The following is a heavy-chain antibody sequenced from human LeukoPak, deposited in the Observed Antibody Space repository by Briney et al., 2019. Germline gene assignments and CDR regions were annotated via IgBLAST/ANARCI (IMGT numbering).Heavy chain of an antibody. CDR3: EKGSVAYTGGHFDY. D-gene: IGHD2-15*01. J-gene: IGHJ4*02. CDR1: GFTFSSFA. CDR2: ISYDGSAK. V-gene: IGHV3-30*18. Sequence: GGSLRLSCAASGFTFSSFAMHWLRQAPGKGPEWAAVISYDGSAKYYADSVRGRFTISRDDSKNTLYLQMNSLRPEDTAIYYCEKGSVAYTGGHFDYWGQGTLVTVSS.